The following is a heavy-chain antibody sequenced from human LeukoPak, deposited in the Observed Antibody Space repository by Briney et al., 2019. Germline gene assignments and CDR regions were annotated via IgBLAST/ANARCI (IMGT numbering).Heavy chain of an antibody. J-gene: IGHJ4*02. CDR1: GVTLSSYA. D-gene: IGHD1-26*01. CDR2: ISGSGAST. CDR3: AKDVGKWESLHFFDY. V-gene: IGHV3-23*01. Sequence: PGGSLRLSCVASGVTLSSYAMSWARQAPGKGLEWISGISGSGASTYYADSVKGRFTISRDDSRNTLYLQMNSLRGDDTAVYYCAKDVGKWESLHFFDYWGQGTLVTVSS.